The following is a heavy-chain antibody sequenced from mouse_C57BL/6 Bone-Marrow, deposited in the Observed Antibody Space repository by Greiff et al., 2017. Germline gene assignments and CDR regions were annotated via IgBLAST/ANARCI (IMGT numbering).Heavy chain of an antibody. Sequence: EVQVVESGGDLVKPGGSLKLSCAASGFTFSSYGMSWVRQTPDKRLEWVATISSGGSYTYYPDSVKGRFTISRDNAKNTLYLQMSSLKSEDTAMYYCARRDGSSNYYAMDYWGQGTSVTVSS. D-gene: IGHD1-1*01. CDR3: ARRDGSSNYYAMDY. CDR2: ISSGGSYT. V-gene: IGHV5-6*01. J-gene: IGHJ4*01. CDR1: GFTFSSYG.